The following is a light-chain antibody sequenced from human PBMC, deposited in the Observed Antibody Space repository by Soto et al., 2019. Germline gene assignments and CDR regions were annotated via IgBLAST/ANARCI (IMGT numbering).Light chain of an antibody. CDR1: STDFVSYNR. CDR2: EAS. V-gene: IGLV2-18*01. Sequence: QSVLTQPPSVSGSPGQSVTISCTGTSTDFVSYNRVSWYQQPPGTAPKLIIYEASNRPSGVPDRFSGSKSGNTASLTISGLQAEDEADYYCAAWDDSLSGYVFGTGTKV. J-gene: IGLJ1*01. CDR3: AAWDDSLSGYV.